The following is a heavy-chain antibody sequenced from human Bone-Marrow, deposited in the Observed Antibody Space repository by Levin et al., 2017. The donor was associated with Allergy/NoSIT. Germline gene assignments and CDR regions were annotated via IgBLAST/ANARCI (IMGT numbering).Heavy chain of an antibody. CDR1: GFTFSSYA. V-gene: IGHV3-30-3*01. J-gene: IGHJ5*02. Sequence: GGSLRLSCAASGFTFSSYAMHWVRQAPGKGLEWVAVISYDGSNKYYADSVKGRFTISRDNSKNTLYLQMNSLRAEDTAVYYCARDWNDFEVDHWGQGNLVTVSS. CDR3: ARDWNDFEVDH. D-gene: IGHD1-1*01. CDR2: ISYDGSNK.